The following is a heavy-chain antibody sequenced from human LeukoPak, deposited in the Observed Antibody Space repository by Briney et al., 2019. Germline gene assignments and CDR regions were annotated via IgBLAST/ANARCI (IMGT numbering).Heavy chain of an antibody. CDR3: ARSPGLDTAVVNRP. V-gene: IGHV1-2*02. CDR2: INPNSGGT. CDR1: GYTFTGYY. D-gene: IGHD5-18*01. Sequence: ASVKVSCKTSGYTFTGYYIHWVRQAPGQGLEWMRWINPNSGGTNYAQNFQGRVTMTRDTSINTAYMELGRLRSDDTAVYYCARSPGLDTAVVNRPWGQGTPITVSS. J-gene: IGHJ5*02.